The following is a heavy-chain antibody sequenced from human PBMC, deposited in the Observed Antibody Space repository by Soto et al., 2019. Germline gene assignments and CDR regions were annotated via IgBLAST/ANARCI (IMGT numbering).Heavy chain of an antibody. CDR3: ARVDYGDDGWYFEL. V-gene: IGHV3-53*01. Sequence: EVQLVESGGGLIQPGGSLRLSCAASGFTVTNKYMTWVRQAPGKGLEWVSVIYSGGSTSYADSVKGRFTISRDNSTHILYFQMNSLRAEDTAVYYCARVDYGDDGWYFELWGRGTLVTVSS. D-gene: IGHD4-17*01. J-gene: IGHJ2*01. CDR1: GFTVTNKY. CDR2: IYSGGST.